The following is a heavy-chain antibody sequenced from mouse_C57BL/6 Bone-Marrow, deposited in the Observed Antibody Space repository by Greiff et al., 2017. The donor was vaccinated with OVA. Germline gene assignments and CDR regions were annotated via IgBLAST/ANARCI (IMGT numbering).Heavy chain of an antibody. V-gene: IGHV3-6*01. D-gene: IGHD2-4*01. CDR1: GYSITSGYY. J-gene: IGHJ4*01. CDR3: ARGDYYDYDDYAMDY. Sequence: EVKLQESGPGLVKPSQSLSLTCSVTGYSITSGYYWNWIRQFPGNKLEWMGYISYDGSNNYNPSLKNRISITRDTSKNQFFLKLNSVTTEDTATYYCARGDYYDYDDYAMDYWGQGTSVTVSS. CDR2: ISYDGSN.